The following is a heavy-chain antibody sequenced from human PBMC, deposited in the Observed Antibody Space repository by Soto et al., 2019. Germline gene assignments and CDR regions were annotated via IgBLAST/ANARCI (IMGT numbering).Heavy chain of an antibody. CDR3: ARDPPPAVPTPNFDY. D-gene: IGHD4-17*01. J-gene: IGHJ4*02. CDR1: GYTFTSYG. Sequence: GASVKVSCKASGYTFTSYGISWVRQAPGQGLEWMGWISAYNGNTNYAQKLQGRVTMTTDTSTSTAYMELRSLRSDDTAVYYCARDPPPAVPTPNFDYWGQGTLVPVSS. CDR2: ISAYNGNT. V-gene: IGHV1-18*01.